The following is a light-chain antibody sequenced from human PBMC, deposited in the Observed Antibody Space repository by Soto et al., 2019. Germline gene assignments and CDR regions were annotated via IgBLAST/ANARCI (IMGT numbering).Light chain of an antibody. CDR1: QGISSY. CDR2: AAS. CDR3: QQYYSYWT. Sequence: AIRMTQSPSSLSASTGDRVTITCQASQGISSYLSWYQQKPGKAPKLLTYAASTLQSGVPSRFSGSGSGTDFTLTISCLQSEDFATYYCQQYYSYWTFGQGTKVDIK. J-gene: IGKJ1*01. V-gene: IGKV1-8*01.